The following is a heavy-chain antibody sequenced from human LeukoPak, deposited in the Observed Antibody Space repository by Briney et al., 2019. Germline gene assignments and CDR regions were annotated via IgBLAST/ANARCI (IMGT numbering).Heavy chain of an antibody. V-gene: IGHV3-23*01. D-gene: IGHD6-19*01. CDR2: ISGSGGNT. CDR3: VKDPPSGWFDY. J-gene: IGHJ5*01. CDR1: GFTFSSYG. Sequence: GGSLRLSCAASGFTFSSYGMSWVRQAAGKGLEWVSGISGSGGNTYYAESVKGRFTISRDNSKNTPYLQMNSLRAEDTAVYYCVKDPPSGWFDYWGQGTLVTVSS.